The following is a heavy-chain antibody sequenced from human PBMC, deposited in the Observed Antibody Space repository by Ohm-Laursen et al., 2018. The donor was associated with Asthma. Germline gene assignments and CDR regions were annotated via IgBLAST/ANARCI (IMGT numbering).Heavy chain of an antibody. CDR2: ISYDGSNK. CDR3: AREQVYSGYDLYGMDV. J-gene: IGHJ6*02. CDR1: GFTFSSYA. Sequence: SLRLSCTASGFTFSSYAMHWVRQAPGKGLEWVAVISYDGSNKYCADSVKGRFTISRDNSKNTLYLQMNSLRAEDTAVYYCAREQVYSGYDLYGMDVWGQGTTVTVSS. D-gene: IGHD5-12*01. V-gene: IGHV3-30-3*01.